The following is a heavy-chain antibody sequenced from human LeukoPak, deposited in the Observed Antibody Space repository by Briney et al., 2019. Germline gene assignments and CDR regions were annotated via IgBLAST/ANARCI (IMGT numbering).Heavy chain of an antibody. CDR2: ITTSDGNT. J-gene: IGHJ4*02. Sequence: GGSLRLSCAASGFTFSSYWMSWVRQAPGKGLEWVSTITTSDGNTYYADSVKGRFTVSRDNSKNTLFLQMNSLRAEDTAVYYCAKDGGLWVSAHWGDSWGRGTLVTVSS. CDR1: GFTFSSYW. V-gene: IGHV3-23*01. CDR3: AKDGGLWVSAHWGDS. D-gene: IGHD7-27*01.